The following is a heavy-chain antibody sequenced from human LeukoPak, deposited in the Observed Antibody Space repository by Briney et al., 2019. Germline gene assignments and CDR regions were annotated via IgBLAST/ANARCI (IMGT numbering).Heavy chain of an antibody. J-gene: IGHJ4*02. CDR2: ISHDGSNK. D-gene: IGHD3-22*01. V-gene: IGHV3-30*18. Sequence: HPGGSLRLSCAASGFTFSSYGMHWVCQAPGKGLEWVAVISHDGSNKYYADSVKGRFTISRDNSKNTLYLQMNSLRAEDTAVYYCAEENYYDSSAYPDNWGQGTLVTVSS. CDR1: GFTFSSYG. CDR3: AEENYYDSSAYPDN.